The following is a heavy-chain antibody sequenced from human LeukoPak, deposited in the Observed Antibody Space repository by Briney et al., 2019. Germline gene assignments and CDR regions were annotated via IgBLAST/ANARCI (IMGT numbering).Heavy chain of an antibody. Sequence: GGSLRLSCAASGFTFSSYAMSWVRQAPGKGLEWVSAISGSGGSTYYADSMKGRFTISRDNSKNTLYLQMNSLRAEDTAVYYCARGPYDSSGYYLVYYYYGMDVWGQGTTVTVSS. CDR3: ARGPYDSSGYYLVYYYYGMDV. CDR2: ISGSGGST. CDR1: GFTFSSYA. D-gene: IGHD3-22*01. J-gene: IGHJ6*02. V-gene: IGHV3-23*01.